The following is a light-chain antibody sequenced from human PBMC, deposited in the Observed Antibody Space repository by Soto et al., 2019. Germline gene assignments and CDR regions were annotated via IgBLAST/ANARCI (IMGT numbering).Light chain of an antibody. V-gene: IGLV2-23*02. Sequence: QYALTQPASVSGSPGQSITISCTGTSSDVGNYNLVSWYQQHPGKAPKFMIYEVTKRSSGVSDRFSGSKSGNTASLTISGLQTEDEADYYCCSYAGSSTLVFGGGTKLTVL. J-gene: IGLJ2*01. CDR3: CSYAGSSTLV. CDR1: SSDVGNYNL. CDR2: EVT.